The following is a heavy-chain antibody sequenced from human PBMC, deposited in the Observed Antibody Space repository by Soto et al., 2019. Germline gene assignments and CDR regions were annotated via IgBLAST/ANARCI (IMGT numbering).Heavy chain of an antibody. Sequence: QLQLQESGPGLVKPSETLSLTCTVSGGSISGSSYYWDWIRQPPGKGLEWIGNIYYSGNTYYNPSLKSRVTISVDTSKNQFSLWLSSVTAADTAFYYCARHRYSSGFNWFDPWGQGTLVTVSS. V-gene: IGHV4-39*01. CDR3: ARHRYSSGFNWFDP. CDR1: GGSISGSSYY. J-gene: IGHJ5*02. CDR2: IYYSGNT. D-gene: IGHD2-15*01.